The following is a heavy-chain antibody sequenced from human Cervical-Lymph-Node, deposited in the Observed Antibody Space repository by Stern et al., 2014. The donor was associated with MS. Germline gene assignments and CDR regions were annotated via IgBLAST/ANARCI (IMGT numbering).Heavy chain of an antibody. D-gene: IGHD3-22*01. V-gene: IGHV4-34*01. J-gene: IGHJ3*02. CDR1: GGSFSGYY. CDR3: ARSYYDSSAWLYAFDI. Sequence: QVQLQQWGAGLLKPSETLSLTCAVYGGSFSGYYWSWIRQPPGKGLEWIGEINHSGSTNYNPSLKSRVTISIDTSKNQFSLKLHSVTAADTAVYYCARSYYDSSAWLYAFDIWGQGTMVTVSS. CDR2: INHSGST.